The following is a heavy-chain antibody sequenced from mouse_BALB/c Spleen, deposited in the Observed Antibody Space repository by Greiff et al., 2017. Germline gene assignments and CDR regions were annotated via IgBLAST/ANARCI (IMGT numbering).Heavy chain of an antibody. V-gene: IGHV3-2*02. CDR1: GYSITSDYA. CDR3: ARALYGKFLYYAMDY. CDR2: ISYSGST. D-gene: IGHD2-1*01. J-gene: IGHJ4*01. Sequence: QSGPGLVKPSQSLSLTCTVTGYSITSDYAWNWIRQFPGNKLEWMGYISYSGSTSYNPSLKSRISITRDTSKNQFFLQLNSVTTEDTATYYCARALYGKFLYYAMDYWGQGTSVTVSS.